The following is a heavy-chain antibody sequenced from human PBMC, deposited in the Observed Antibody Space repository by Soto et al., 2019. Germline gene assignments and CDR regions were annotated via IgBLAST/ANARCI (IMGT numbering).Heavy chain of an antibody. CDR3: ARGTPSPLIVRSSRGPWFDP. V-gene: IGHV4-59*08. D-gene: IGHD2-15*01. CDR2: MYYGGRT. Sequence: PSETLSLTCTLSGGSISSYYWSWIRQPPGKGLEWIGYMYYGGRTNYNPSLKSRVTISVDTSKMQVSLKLSSVTAADTAVYFCARGTPSPLIVRSSRGPWFDPWGQGTLVNV. CDR1: GGSISSYY. J-gene: IGHJ5*02.